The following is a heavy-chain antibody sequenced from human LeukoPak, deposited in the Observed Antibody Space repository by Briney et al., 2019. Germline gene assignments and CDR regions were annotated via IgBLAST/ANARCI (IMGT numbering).Heavy chain of an antibody. V-gene: IGHV4-39*01. Sequence: SETLSLTCTVSGGSISSSSYYWVWIRQPPGKGLEWIGSIYYSGSTYYNPSLKSRVTISVDTSKNQFSLKLSSVTAADTAVYYCARTHSSSWYYYYGMDVWGQGTTVTVSS. J-gene: IGHJ6*02. CDR2: IYYSGST. CDR3: ARTHSSSWYYYYGMDV. CDR1: GGSISSSSYY. D-gene: IGHD6-13*01.